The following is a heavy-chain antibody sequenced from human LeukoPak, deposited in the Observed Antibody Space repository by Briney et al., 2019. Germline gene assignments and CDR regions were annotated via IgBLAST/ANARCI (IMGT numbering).Heavy chain of an antibody. CDR1: GYTFTSYD. V-gene: IGHV1-8*01. J-gene: IGHJ4*02. Sequence: GASVKVSCKASGYTFTSYDINWVRQATGQGLEWMGWMNPNSGNTGYAQKFRGRVTMTRNTSISTAYMELSSLRSEDTAVYYCARGVRVGAINYFDYWGQGTLVTVSS. CDR3: ARGVRVGAINYFDY. CDR2: MNPNSGNT. D-gene: IGHD1-26*01.